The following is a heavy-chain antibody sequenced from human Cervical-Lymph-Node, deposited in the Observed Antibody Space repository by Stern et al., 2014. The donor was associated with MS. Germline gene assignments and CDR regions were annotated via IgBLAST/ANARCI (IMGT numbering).Heavy chain of an antibody. Sequence: QVQLQESGPGLVKPSQTLSLTCTVSGGSISSGGYYWSWIRPHPGKGLEWIGYIYYSGSTYYSPSLKSRVTISVDTSKNQFSLKLSSVTAADTAVYYCARVSYDFWSGYYTVDYWGQGTLVTVSS. J-gene: IGHJ4*02. CDR2: IYYSGST. V-gene: IGHV4-31*03. CDR3: ARVSYDFWSGYYTVDY. CDR1: GGSISSGGYY. D-gene: IGHD3-3*01.